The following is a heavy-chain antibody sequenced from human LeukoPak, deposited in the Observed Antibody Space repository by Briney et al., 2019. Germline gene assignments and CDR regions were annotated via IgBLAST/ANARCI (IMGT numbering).Heavy chain of an antibody. Sequence: SQTLSLTCAISGDSVSSNSAAWNWIRQSPSRGLEWLGRTYYRSKWYNDYAVSVISRITINPDTSKHQFSLQLNSVTPEDTAVYYCARGEWELPSHYWYFDLWGRGTLVTVSS. D-gene: IGHD1-26*01. V-gene: IGHV6-1*01. J-gene: IGHJ2*01. CDR3: ARGEWELPSHYWYFDL. CDR1: GDSVSSNSAA. CDR2: TYYRSKWYN.